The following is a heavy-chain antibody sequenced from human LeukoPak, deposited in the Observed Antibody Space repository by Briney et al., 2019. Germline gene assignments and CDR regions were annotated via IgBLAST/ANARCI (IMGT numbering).Heavy chain of an antibody. Sequence: PGGSLRLSCAASGFTFSSYAMSWVRQAPGKGLEWVSAISGSGGSTYYADSVKGRFIMCRDSTKNTMYLQMNSLRAEDTAVYYCAKDQIVAKGYYYYYYMDVWGKGTTVTVSS. V-gene: IGHV3-23*01. D-gene: IGHD5-12*01. CDR2: ISGSGGST. J-gene: IGHJ6*03. CDR3: AKDQIVAKGYYYYYYMDV. CDR1: GFTFSSYA.